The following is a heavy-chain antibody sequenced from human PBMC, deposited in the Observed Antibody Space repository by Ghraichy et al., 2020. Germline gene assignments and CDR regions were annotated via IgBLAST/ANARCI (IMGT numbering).Heavy chain of an antibody. CDR2: ISYDGIDK. Sequence: GGSLRLSCAASGFTFSTYGMHWVRQAPGKGLEWVAVISYDGIDKYYADSVKGRFTISRDNSMNTLYLQMNSLRPEDTAVYYCAKDGPYGGILAFHYWGQGTLVTVSS. J-gene: IGHJ4*02. CDR3: AKDGPYGGILAFHY. D-gene: IGHD4-23*01. V-gene: IGHV3-30*18. CDR1: GFTFSTYG.